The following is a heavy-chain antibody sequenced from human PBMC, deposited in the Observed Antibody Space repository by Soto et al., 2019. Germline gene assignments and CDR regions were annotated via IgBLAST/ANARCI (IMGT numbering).Heavy chain of an antibody. Sequence: KASETLSLTCAVSGYSISSGYYWGWIRQPPGKGLEWIGSIYHSGSTYYNPSLKSRVTISVDTSKNQFSLKLSSVTAADTAVYYCARSVYYYDSSGYYPWGQGTLVTVSS. J-gene: IGHJ5*02. CDR2: IYHSGST. D-gene: IGHD3-22*01. CDR3: ARSVYYYDSSGYYP. CDR1: GYSISSGYY. V-gene: IGHV4-38-2*01.